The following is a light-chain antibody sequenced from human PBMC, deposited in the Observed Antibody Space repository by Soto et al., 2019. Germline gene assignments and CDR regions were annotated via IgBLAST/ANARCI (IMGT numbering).Light chain of an antibody. V-gene: IGLV2-14*03. CDR1: SSDIGAYNY. J-gene: IGLJ2*01. Sequence: QSALTQPASVSGSPGQSITISCTGTSSDIGAYNYVSWYQQHPGKAPKLMIYDVNIRPSGVSNRFSGSKSGNTASLTISGLQAEDEAHYYCTSWTTSTTMIFGGGTLLTVL. CDR2: DVN. CDR3: TSWTTSTTMI.